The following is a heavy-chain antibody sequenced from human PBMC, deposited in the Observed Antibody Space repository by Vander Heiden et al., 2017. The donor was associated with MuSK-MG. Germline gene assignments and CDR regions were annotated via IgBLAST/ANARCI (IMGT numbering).Heavy chain of an antibody. CDR2: IYYSGST. CDR3: ARNVLLWFGEFPSLGWFDP. V-gene: IGHV4-39*01. D-gene: IGHD3-10*01. CDR1: GGSISSSSYS. Sequence: QLQLQESGSGLVKPSETLSLTCTVSGGSISSSSYSWGWIRQPPGKGLEWIGSIYYSGSTYYNPSLKSRVTISVDTSKNQFSLKLSSVTAADTAVYYCARNVLLWFGEFPSLGWFDPWGQGTLVTVSS. J-gene: IGHJ5*02.